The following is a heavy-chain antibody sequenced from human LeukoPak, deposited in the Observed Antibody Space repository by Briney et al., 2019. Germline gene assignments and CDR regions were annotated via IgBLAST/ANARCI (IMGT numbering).Heavy chain of an antibody. V-gene: IGHV3-23*01. CDR1: GFTFSSYA. Sequence: GGSLRLSCAASGFTFSSYAMSWVRQAPGKGLKWVSALSGGGGSTYYADSVKGRFTISRDNSKNTLYLQMNSLRAEDTAVYYCAKDPGYYDSSGYFGYWGQGTLVTVSS. D-gene: IGHD3-22*01. CDR3: AKDPGYYDSSGYFGY. CDR2: LSGGGGST. J-gene: IGHJ4*02.